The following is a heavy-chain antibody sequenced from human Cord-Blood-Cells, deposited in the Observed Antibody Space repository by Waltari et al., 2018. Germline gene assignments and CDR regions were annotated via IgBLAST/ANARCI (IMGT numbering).Heavy chain of an antibody. CDR1: GYTFSSYA. Sequence: QVQLVQSGAEVKKPGASVQASCTASGYTFSSYAMHWVRQAPRQRLEWMGWINAGNGNTKYSRKFEGRVAITRNTSASTVHVELRILRSEETAVYYWARVGNGRNSNCDYNLWDHGTLVTGSS. J-gene: IGHJ2*01. CDR2: INAGNGNT. D-gene: IGHD4-17*01. CDR3: ARVGNGRNSNCDYNL. V-gene: IGHV1-3*01.